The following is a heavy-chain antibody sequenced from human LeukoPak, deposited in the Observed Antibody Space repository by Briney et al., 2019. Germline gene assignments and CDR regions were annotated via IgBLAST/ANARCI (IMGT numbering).Heavy chain of an antibody. J-gene: IGHJ4*02. CDR3: ARLNSYYYGSGTYYSDY. CDR2: IYYSGST. CDR1: GGSISSSSYY. V-gene: IGHV4-39*07. D-gene: IGHD3-10*01. Sequence: SETLSLTCTVSGGSISSSSYYWGWIRLPPGKGLEWIGSIYYSGSTYYNPSLKSRVTISVDTSKNQFSLKLSSVTAADTAVYYCARLNSYYYGSGTYYSDYWGQGTLVTVSS.